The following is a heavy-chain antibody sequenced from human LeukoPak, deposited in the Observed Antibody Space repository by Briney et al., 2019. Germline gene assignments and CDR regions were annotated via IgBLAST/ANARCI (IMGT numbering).Heavy chain of an antibody. CDR2: INLNSGGT. Sequence: GASVKVSCKASGYTFTDYYMHWVRQAPGQGLEWMGWINLNSGGTNFAQRFQGRVTMTRDTSISTASMDLSRLISDDTAVYYCARDAGYCTGGSCWYFDHWGQGTLVTVSS. D-gene: IGHD2-15*01. V-gene: IGHV1-2*02. CDR3: ARDAGYCTGGSCWYFDH. J-gene: IGHJ4*02. CDR1: GYTFTDYY.